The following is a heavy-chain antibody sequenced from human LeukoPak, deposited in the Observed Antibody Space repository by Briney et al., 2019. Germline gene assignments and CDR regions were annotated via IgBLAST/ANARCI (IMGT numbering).Heavy chain of an antibody. J-gene: IGHJ6*04. CDR1: GFTFSSYG. CDR2: ITGLGGRT. Sequence: QPGGSLRLSCAASGFTFSSYGMSWVRQAPEKGLEWVSSITGLGGRTYYADSVKGRFSISRDNSKNTLYLQMNSLRAEDTAVYYCAELGITMIGGVWGKGTTVTISS. CDR3: AELGITMIGGV. V-gene: IGHV3-23*01. D-gene: IGHD3-10*02.